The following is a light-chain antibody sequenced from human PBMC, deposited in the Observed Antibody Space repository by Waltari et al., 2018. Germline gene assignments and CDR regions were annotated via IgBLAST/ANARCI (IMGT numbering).Light chain of an antibody. CDR2: DVS. V-gene: IGLV2-11*01. CDR3: CSYTGTYTHWV. J-gene: IGLJ3*02. CDR1: SNDVGAYNY. Sequence: QSALTQPRSVSGSPGQSVTIPCTGTSNDVGAYNYVSWHQQHPGKAPKLMFYDVSKRPSGVPDRFSASKSGNTASLTISGLQAEDEADYYCCSYTGTYTHWVFGGGTKLTVL.